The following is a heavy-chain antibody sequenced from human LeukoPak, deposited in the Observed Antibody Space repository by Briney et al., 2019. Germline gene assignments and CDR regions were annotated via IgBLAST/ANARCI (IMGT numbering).Heavy chain of an antibody. Sequence: GASVKVSCKASGYTFTSYDINWVRQATGQGLEWMGWMNPNSGNTGYAQKFQGRVTITRNTSISTVYMELSSLRSEDTAVYYCARAISTNPGDYWGQGTLVTVSS. CDR1: GYTFTSYD. CDR3: ARAISTNPGDY. CDR2: MNPNSGNT. J-gene: IGHJ4*02. V-gene: IGHV1-8*03. D-gene: IGHD3-3*01.